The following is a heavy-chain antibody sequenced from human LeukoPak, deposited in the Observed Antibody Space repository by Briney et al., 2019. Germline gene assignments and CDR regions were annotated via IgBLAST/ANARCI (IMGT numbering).Heavy chain of an antibody. Sequence: GGSLRLSCAASGFTFSRHSINWVRQAPGKGLEWVSSISSSSSYIYYADSVKGRFTISRDNAKNSLYLQMNSLRAEDTAVYYCASALDQDYYDSSGNFDYWGQGTLVTVSS. CDR1: GFTFSRHS. D-gene: IGHD3-22*01. CDR2: ISSSSSYI. CDR3: ASALDQDYYDSSGNFDY. J-gene: IGHJ4*02. V-gene: IGHV3-21*01.